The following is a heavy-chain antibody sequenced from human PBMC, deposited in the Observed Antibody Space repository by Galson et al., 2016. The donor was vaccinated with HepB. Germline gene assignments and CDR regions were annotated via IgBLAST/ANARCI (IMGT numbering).Heavy chain of an antibody. V-gene: IGHV3-23*01. D-gene: IGHD6-6*01. Sequence: SLRLSCAASGFTFSSCAMSWVRQAPGKGLEWVSAIGGSGGNIFYADSVKGRFSISRDNSRDTLHLQMNSLRVEDTAIYYCAREGAARFSGWFDSWGQGILVAVSS. CDR2: IGGSGGNI. CDR3: AREGAARFSGWFDS. CDR1: GFTFSSCA. J-gene: IGHJ5*01.